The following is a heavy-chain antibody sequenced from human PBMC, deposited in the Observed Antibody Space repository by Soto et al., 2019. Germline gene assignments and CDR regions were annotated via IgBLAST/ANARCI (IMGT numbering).Heavy chain of an antibody. CDR3: ARDQATVTSTLIADY. CDR1: GYTFTTYY. J-gene: IGHJ4*02. CDR2: INPSVGST. Sequence: QVQLVQSGADVREPGASVKVSCKASGYTFTTYYMHWMRQAPGQGLEWLGIINPSVGSTRYAQKFKGRVTVTRDTSTNTVYMELSSLRSEDTAVYYCARDQATVTSTLIADYWGQGTLVTVSS. D-gene: IGHD4-17*01. V-gene: IGHV1-46*01.